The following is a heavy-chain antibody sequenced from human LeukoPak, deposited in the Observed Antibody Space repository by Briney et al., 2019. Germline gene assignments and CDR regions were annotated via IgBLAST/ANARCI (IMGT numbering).Heavy chain of an antibody. D-gene: IGHD7-27*01. Sequence: SETLSLTCTVSGGSISRGGYYWSWIRQHPGKGLEWIGYIYYSGSTYYNPSLKSRVTISVDTSKNQLSLKLSSVTAADTAVYYCARGGWGEGGDYWGQGTLVTVSS. CDR3: ARGGWGEGGDY. V-gene: IGHV4-31*03. J-gene: IGHJ4*02. CDR1: GGSISRGGYY. CDR2: IYYSGST.